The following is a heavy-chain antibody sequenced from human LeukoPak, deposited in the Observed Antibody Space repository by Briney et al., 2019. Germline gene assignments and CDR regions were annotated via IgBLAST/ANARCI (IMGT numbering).Heavy chain of an antibody. Sequence: SETLSLTCTLSGGSISSYYWGWIRQPPGKGLEWIGYIYYSGSTNYNPSLKSRVTISVDTSKNQFSLKLSSVTAADTAVYYYARVVAGIMDFDYWGQGTLVTVSS. D-gene: IGHD6-19*01. CDR3: ARVVAGIMDFDY. CDR1: GGSISSYY. CDR2: IYYSGST. J-gene: IGHJ4*02. V-gene: IGHV4-59*01.